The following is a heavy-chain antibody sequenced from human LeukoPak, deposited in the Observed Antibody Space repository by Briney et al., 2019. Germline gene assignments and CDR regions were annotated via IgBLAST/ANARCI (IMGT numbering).Heavy chain of an antibody. CDR3: ARLVAVAGTEIDY. CDR2: INPNSGGT. V-gene: IGHV1-2*02. D-gene: IGHD6-19*01. Sequence: ASVKVSCKASGYTFTGYYMHWVRQAPGQGLEWMGWINPNSGGTNYAQKFQGRVTMTRATSISTAYMELSRLRSDDTAVYYCARLVAVAGTEIDYWGQGTLVTVSS. J-gene: IGHJ4*02. CDR1: GYTFTGYY.